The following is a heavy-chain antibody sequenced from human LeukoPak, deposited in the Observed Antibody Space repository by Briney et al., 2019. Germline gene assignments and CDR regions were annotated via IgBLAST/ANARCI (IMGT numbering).Heavy chain of an antibody. CDR2: IIPIFGTA. Sequence: ASVKVSCKASGGTFSSYDISWVRQAPGQGLEWMGGIIPIFGTANYAQKFQGRVTITADKSTSTAYMELSSLRSEDTAVYYCATGRSGRGVVVVAATYYFYGMDVWGKGTTVTVSS. D-gene: IGHD2-15*01. CDR3: ATGRSGRGVVVVAATYYFYGMDV. V-gene: IGHV1-69*06. J-gene: IGHJ6*04. CDR1: GGTFSSYD.